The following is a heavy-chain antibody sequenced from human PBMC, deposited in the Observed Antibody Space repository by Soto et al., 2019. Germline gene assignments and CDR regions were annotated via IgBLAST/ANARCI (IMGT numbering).Heavy chain of an antibody. D-gene: IGHD3-10*01. CDR2: ISAYNGNT. CDR1: GYIFTSYG. Sequence: ASVKVSCKASGYIFTSYGISWVRQAPGQGLEWMGWISAYNGNTNYAQKLQGRVTMTTDTSTSTAYMELRSLRSDDTAVYYCARDGIIKPTMVPPPGRFDPWGQGTLVTVSS. CDR3: ARDGIIKPTMVPPPGRFDP. V-gene: IGHV1-18*01. J-gene: IGHJ5*02.